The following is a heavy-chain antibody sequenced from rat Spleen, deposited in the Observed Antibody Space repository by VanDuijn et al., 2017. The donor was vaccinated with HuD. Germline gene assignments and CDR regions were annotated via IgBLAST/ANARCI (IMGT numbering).Heavy chain of an antibody. D-gene: IGHD5-1*01. Sequence: EVQLVESGGGLVQPEGSLKFSCAASGFTFSDYAMAWVRQAPKKGLEWVATIDDEGSRTFYRDSVKGRFTISRDNAKSTQYLQMDSLRSEDTATYYCARTLGGGFDYWGQGVMVTVSS. V-gene: IGHV5-17*01. CDR1: GFTFSDYA. J-gene: IGHJ2*01. CDR3: ARTLGGGFDY. CDR2: IDDEGSRT.